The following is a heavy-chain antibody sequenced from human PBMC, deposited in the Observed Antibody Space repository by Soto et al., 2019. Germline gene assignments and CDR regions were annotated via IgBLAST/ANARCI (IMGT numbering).Heavy chain of an antibody. D-gene: IGHD3-22*01. Sequence: PGGSLRLSCAASGFTFSSYGMHWVRQAPGKGLEWVAVISYDGSNKYYADSVKGRFTISRDNSKNTLYLQMNSLRAEDTAVYYCAKEGRYYYDSSGYPFDPWGQGT. J-gene: IGHJ5*02. CDR2: ISYDGSNK. CDR3: AKEGRYYYDSSGYPFDP. V-gene: IGHV3-30*18. CDR1: GFTFSSYG.